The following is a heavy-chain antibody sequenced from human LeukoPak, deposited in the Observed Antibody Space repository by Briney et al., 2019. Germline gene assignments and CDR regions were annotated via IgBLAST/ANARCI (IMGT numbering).Heavy chain of an antibody. CDR2: ISGSGAST. J-gene: IGHJ4*02. Sequence: GGSLRLSCLTSGFTLSTNAMSWVRQAPGKGLEWISGISGSGASTCYADSVKGRLTISRDDSRNTLYLQMNSLRGDDTAVYYCAKDVGKWESLHFFDYWGQGTLVTVSS. V-gene: IGHV3-23*01. CDR1: GFTLSTNA. D-gene: IGHD1-26*01. CDR3: AKDVGKWESLHFFDY.